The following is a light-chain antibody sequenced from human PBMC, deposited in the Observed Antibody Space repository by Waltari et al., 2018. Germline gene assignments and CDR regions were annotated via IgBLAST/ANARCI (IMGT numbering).Light chain of an antibody. V-gene: IGKV2-28*01. CDR2: FGS. CDR1: QSLLDTNGYNL. CDR3: MQALQTPWT. Sequence: DIVVTQSPLSLPVTPGEPASISCRSSQSLLDTNGYNLLDWYLQKPGQSPQLLIYFGSNRASGGPDRFSGSGSGRDFTLKISRVEAEDVGVYYCMQALQTPWTFGQGTKVEIK. J-gene: IGKJ1*01.